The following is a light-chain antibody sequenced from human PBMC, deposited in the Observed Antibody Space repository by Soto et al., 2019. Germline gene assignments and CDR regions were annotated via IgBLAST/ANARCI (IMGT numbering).Light chain of an antibody. Sequence: QSVLTHPPAVSGAPGQRVTIACTGSTSNIGADYAVHWYQQFPGTAPKLLIYGDSNRPSGVPDRFSGSKSGTSASLAITGLQAEDEADYYGQSYDYSLGGYVFGTGTKLTVL. J-gene: IGLJ1*01. V-gene: IGLV1-40*01. CDR1: TSNIGADYA. CDR2: GDS. CDR3: QSYDYSLGGYV.